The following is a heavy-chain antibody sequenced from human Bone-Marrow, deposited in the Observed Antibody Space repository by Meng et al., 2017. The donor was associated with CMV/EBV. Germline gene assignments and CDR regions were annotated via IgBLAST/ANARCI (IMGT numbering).Heavy chain of an antibody. CDR2: ISSSGSTI. D-gene: IGHD2-2*01. J-gene: IGHJ4*02. V-gene: IGHV3-11*01. Sequence: LSLTCAASGFTFSDYYMSWIRQAPGKGLEWVSYISSSGSTIYYADSVKGRFTISRDNAKNSLYLQMNSLRAEDTAVYYCARDPDIVVVPAAASDYWGQGTLVTVSS. CDR1: GFTFSDYY. CDR3: ARDPDIVVVPAAASDY.